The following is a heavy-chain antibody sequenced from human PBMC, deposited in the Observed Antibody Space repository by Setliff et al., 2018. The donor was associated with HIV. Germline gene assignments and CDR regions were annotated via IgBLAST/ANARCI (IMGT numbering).Heavy chain of an antibody. CDR1: GFTFSAHG. CDR2: INYDDNYE. J-gene: IGHJ3*02. CDR3: VKDGDYRNGDYDAFDI. Sequence: GESLKISCAASGFTFSAHGMHWARQAPGKGLEWVTFINYDDNYEYYADSVKGRFTISRDNSKSTVDLQMTSLTAEDTAVYYCVKDGDYRNGDYDAFDIWGQGTMVTVSS. D-gene: IGHD4-17*01. V-gene: IGHV3-30*02.